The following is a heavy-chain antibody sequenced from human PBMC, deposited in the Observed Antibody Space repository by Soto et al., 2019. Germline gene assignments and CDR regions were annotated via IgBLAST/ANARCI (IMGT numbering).Heavy chain of an antibody. CDR1: GYTFTSYG. CDR3: ARDSGSPARIAARLGDYYYYYGMDV. V-gene: IGHV1-18*01. Sequence: QVQLVQSGAEVKKPGASVKVSCKASGYTFTSYGISWVRQAPGQGLEWMGWISAYNGNTNYAQKLQGRVTMTTDTSTSTAYMELRSPRSDDTAVYYCARDSGSPARIAARLGDYYYYYGMDVWGQGTTVTVSS. CDR2: ISAYNGNT. D-gene: IGHD6-6*01. J-gene: IGHJ6*02.